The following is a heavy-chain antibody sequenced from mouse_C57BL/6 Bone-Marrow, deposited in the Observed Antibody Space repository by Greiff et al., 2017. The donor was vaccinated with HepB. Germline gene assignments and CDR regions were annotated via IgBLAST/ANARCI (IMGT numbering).Heavy chain of an antibody. Sequence: QVQLQQSGAELMKPGASVKLSCKATGYTFTGYWIEWVKQRPGHGLEWIGEILPGSGSTNYNEKFKGKATLTADKSSSTAYMELRSLTSEDSAVYFCARGDDGYRNFDYWGQGTTLTVSS. D-gene: IGHD2-3*01. CDR3: ARGDDGYRNFDY. J-gene: IGHJ2*01. CDR1: GYTFTGYW. V-gene: IGHV1-9*01. CDR2: ILPGSGST.